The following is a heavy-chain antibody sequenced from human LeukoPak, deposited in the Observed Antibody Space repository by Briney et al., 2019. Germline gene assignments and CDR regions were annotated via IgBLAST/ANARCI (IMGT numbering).Heavy chain of an antibody. Sequence: TLSLTCAVSGGSISSGGYSWSWIRQPPGKGLEWIGYIYYSGSTYYNPSLRSRVTISVDTSKNQFSLKLSSVTAADTAVYYCARRRGSMVRGVQRYYYMDVWGKGTTVTISS. CDR3: ARRRGSMVRGVQRYYYMDV. J-gene: IGHJ6*03. D-gene: IGHD3-10*01. V-gene: IGHV4-30-4*07. CDR1: GGSISSGGYS. CDR2: IYYSGST.